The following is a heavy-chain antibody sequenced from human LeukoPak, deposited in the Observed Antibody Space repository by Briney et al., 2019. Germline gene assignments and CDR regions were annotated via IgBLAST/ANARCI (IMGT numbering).Heavy chain of an antibody. CDR3: ARGASGDFWSGYSYYYYGMDV. J-gene: IGHJ6*02. V-gene: IGHV1-18*01. CDR1: GYTFTSYG. CDR2: ISAYNGNT. Sequence: EASVKVSCKASGYTFTSYGISWVRQAPGQGLEWMGWISAYNGNTNYAQKLQGRVTMTTDTSTSTAYMELRSLRSDDTAVYYCARGASGDFWSGYSYYYYGMDVWGQGTTVTISS. D-gene: IGHD3-3*01.